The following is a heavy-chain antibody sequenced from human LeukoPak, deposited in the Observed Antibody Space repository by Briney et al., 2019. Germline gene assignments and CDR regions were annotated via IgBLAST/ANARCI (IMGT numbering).Heavy chain of an antibody. CDR3: ARGGGYSYGSFDY. CDR2: INSDGSSR. V-gene: IGHV3-74*01. D-gene: IGHD5-18*01. J-gene: IGHJ4*02. Sequence: PGGSLRLSCAASGFTFSSYWMHWVRQAPGKGLVWVSHINSDGSSRTYADSVKGRFTISRDNAKNTLYLQMNSLRAEDTAVYYCARGGGYSYGSFDYWGQGTLVTVSS. CDR1: GFTFSSYW.